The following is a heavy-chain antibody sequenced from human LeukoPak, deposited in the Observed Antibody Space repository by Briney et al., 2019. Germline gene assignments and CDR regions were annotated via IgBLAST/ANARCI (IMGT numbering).Heavy chain of an antibody. V-gene: IGHV1-46*01. J-gene: IGHJ6*02. CDR1: GYTFTRYY. D-gene: IGHD2-2*01. CDR2: INPSGGST. CDR3: AREYCSSTSCYWGYYYYGMDV. Sequence: ASVNVSCKASGYTFTRYYMHWVRQAPGQGLEWMGIINPSGGSTSYAQKFQGRDTMTRDTSTSTVYMELSSLRSEDTAVYYCAREYCSSTSCYWGYYYYGMDVWGQGTTVTVSS.